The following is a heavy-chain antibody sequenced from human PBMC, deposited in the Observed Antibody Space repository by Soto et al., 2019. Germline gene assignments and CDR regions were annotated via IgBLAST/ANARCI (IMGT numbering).Heavy chain of an antibody. J-gene: IGHJ5*02. CDR1: GFTFSSYA. Sequence: GGSLRLACAASGFTFSSYAMSWVRQAPGKGLEWVSYISSSSSTIYYADSVKGRFTISRDNAKNSLYLQMNSLRDEDTAVYYCARGYTGYCSGGTCYWFDPWGQGTLVTVSS. D-gene: IGHD2-15*01. CDR2: ISSSSSTI. CDR3: ARGYTGYCSGGTCYWFDP. V-gene: IGHV3-48*02.